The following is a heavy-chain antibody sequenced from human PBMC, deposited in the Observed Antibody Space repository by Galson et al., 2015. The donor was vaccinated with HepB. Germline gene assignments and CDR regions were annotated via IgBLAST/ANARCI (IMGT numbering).Heavy chain of an antibody. V-gene: IGHV3-11*01. CDR1: GFSIIDYH. Sequence: SLRLSCAASGFSIIDYHMSWIRQAPGTGLEWISYISSGGTNIHFADSVKGRFTISRDNAKNSLYLQLNGLRGEDTAIYFCAREEVIVVAAATHGNYYYMDGWGKGTTVTDSS. CDR3: AREEVIVVAAATHGNYYYMDG. J-gene: IGHJ6*03. CDR2: ISSGGTNI. D-gene: IGHD2-2*01.